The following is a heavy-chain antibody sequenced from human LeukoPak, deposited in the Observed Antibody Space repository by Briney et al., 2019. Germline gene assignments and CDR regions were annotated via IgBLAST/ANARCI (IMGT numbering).Heavy chain of an antibody. CDR1: GYTFTAYY. J-gene: IGHJ3*02. V-gene: IGHV1-2*02. CDR2: INHNSGGT. Sequence: ASVTVSCMASGYTFTAYYMHWVRQAPGQGPECMGWINHNSGGTDYAQKFQGRVTMTRDTSISTASMEVSRLTSDDTAVYYCAREDPTYPDAFDIWGQGTMVTVSS. CDR3: AREDPTYPDAFDI.